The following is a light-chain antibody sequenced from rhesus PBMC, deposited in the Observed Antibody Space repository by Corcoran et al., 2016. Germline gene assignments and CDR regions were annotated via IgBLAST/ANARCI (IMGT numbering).Light chain of an antibody. V-gene: IGKV1-18*01. Sequence: DIQMTQSPSSLSAAVGDKVTITCRASQGISRWLDWYQQKPGKAPKLLVYAAYSLQSGVPSRCSGSGSGTDYTLPISSLRPEDFATYSCQQDYNTPWTFGQGTKVEIK. CDR1: QGISRW. CDR3: QQDYNTPWT. CDR2: AAY. J-gene: IGKJ1*01.